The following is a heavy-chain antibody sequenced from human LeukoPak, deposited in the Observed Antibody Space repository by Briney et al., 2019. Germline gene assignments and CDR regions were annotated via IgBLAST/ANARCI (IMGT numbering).Heavy chain of an antibody. CDR2: IYYSGST. V-gene: IGHV4-61*01. Sequence: SETLSLTCTVSGGSISSSSYYWGWIRQPPGKGLGWIGYIYYSGSTNYNPSLKSRVTISVDTSKNQFSLKLSSVTAADTAVYYCARDTSGQQTNWFDPWGQGTLVTVSS. D-gene: IGHD5-12*01. J-gene: IGHJ5*02. CDR3: ARDTSGQQTNWFDP. CDR1: GGSISSSSYY.